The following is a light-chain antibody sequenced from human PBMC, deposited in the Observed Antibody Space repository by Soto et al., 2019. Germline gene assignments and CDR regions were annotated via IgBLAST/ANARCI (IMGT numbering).Light chain of an antibody. CDR3: QHRGRWPRT. CDR1: ESVNDY. CDR2: GAS. V-gene: IGKV3-11*01. Sequence: EIVLTQSPATLSLSPGERATLSCRASESVNDYLARYQQKPGQAPRLLIYGASNRATGIPVRFSGSGSGTDFTLTISSLEPEDFAVSYCQHRGRWPRTFGQGTKLEI. J-gene: IGKJ2*01.